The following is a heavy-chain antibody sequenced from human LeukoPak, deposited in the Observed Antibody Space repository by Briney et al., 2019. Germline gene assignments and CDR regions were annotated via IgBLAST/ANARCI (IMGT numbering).Heavy chain of an antibody. CDR3: ARRYPYSSAWHPSAFDV. Sequence: VGSLRLSCAASAFTVSSNYMSWVRQAPGKGLEWVSLIYSGGTTYYADSVKGRFTISRDNSKNTLYLQMNSLRAEDTAVYYCARRYPYSSAWHPSAFDVWGQGTMVTVSS. CDR1: AFTVSSNY. CDR2: IYSGGTT. V-gene: IGHV3-66*01. D-gene: IGHD6-19*01. J-gene: IGHJ3*01.